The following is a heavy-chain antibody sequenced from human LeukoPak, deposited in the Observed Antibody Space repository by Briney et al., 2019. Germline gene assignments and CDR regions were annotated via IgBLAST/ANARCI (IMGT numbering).Heavy chain of an antibody. Sequence: PGGSLRLSCAASGFTVSSNYMSWVRQAPGKGLEWVSVIYSGGSTYYADSVKGRFTISRDNSKNTLYLQMNSLRAEDTAVYYCARDRLITMVRGVIIRGDAFDIWGQGTMVTVSS. D-gene: IGHD3-10*01. V-gene: IGHV3-66*01. CDR1: GFTVSSNY. CDR3: ARDRLITMVRGVIIRGDAFDI. J-gene: IGHJ3*02. CDR2: IYSGGST.